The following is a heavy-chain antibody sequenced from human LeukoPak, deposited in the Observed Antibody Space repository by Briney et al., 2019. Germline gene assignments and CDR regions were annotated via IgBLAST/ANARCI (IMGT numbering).Heavy chain of an antibody. CDR1: GFTFSSYE. V-gene: IGHV3-48*03. Sequence: SGGSLRLSCAASGFTFSSYEMNWVRQAPGKGLEWVSYISSSGSTIYYADSVKGRFTISRVNSKNTLYLQMNSLRVEDTAAYYCAKATYAGIGLLLDSWGQGTLVTVSS. J-gene: IGHJ4*02. D-gene: IGHD2-2*01. CDR3: AKATYAGIGLLLDS. CDR2: ISSSGSTI.